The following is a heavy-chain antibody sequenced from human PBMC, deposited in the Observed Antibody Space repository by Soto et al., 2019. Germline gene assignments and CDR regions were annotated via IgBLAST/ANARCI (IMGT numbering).Heavy chain of an antibody. CDR1: GFTFSDYY. Sequence: PGGSLRLSCAASGFTFSDYYMSWIRQAPGKGLEWVSYISSSGSTIYYADSVKGRFTISRDNAKNSLYLQMNSLRAEDTAVYYCARNVRRFVGAGYKNYYDSSGYWKPPDYWGQGTLVTVSS. CDR3: ARNVRRFVGAGYKNYYDSSGYWKPPDY. D-gene: IGHD3-22*01. CDR2: ISSSGSTI. J-gene: IGHJ4*02. V-gene: IGHV3-11*01.